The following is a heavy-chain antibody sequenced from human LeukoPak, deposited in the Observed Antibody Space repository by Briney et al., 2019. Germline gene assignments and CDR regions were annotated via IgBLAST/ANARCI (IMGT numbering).Heavy chain of an antibody. J-gene: IGHJ3*02. CDR3: AKTLGYCSTTGCYGAFDT. V-gene: IGHV1-69*13. CDR2: IIPMFGTP. Sequence: SVKVSCKASGGTFRSYAISWVRQAPGQGLEWVGGIIPMFGTPNYAQKFQGRVRITADESTSTAYMELSSLRSEDTAVYYCAKTLGYCSTTGCYGAFDTWGQGTMVTVSS. D-gene: IGHD2-2*01. CDR1: GGTFRSYA.